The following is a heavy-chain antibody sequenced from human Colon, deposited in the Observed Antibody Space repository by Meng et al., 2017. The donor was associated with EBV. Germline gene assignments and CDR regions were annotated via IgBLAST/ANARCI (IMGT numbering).Heavy chain of an antibody. J-gene: IGHJ4*02. V-gene: IGHV4-39*07. CDR1: GDSITTNGYY. CDR3: ARERGGVTRDFDS. D-gene: IGHD3-16*01. Sequence: QLQLQESGPGLPKPSETLSLTCSVSGDSITTNGYYWGWIRQSPGKGLEWIGSIFYSGNTYFNPSLKTRVTISVDTSKNQFSLKLSSVTAADTAIYYCARERGGVTRDFDSWGQGALVTVSS. CDR2: IFYSGNT.